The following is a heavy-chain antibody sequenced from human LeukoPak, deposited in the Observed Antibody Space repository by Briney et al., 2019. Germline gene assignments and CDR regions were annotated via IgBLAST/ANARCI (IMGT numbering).Heavy chain of an antibody. Sequence: GGSLRLSCAASGFSFSNFDMTWVRQAPGKGLEWVSSISSSSSYIYYADSVKGRFTISRDNAKNSLYLQMNSLRAEDTAVYYCARDDSSSWYLLDYWGQGTLVTVSS. J-gene: IGHJ4*02. CDR2: ISSSSSYI. CDR1: GFSFSNFD. V-gene: IGHV3-21*01. D-gene: IGHD6-13*01. CDR3: ARDDSSSWYLLDY.